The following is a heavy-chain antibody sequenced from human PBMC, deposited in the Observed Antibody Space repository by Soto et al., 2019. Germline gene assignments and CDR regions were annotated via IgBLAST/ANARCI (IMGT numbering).Heavy chain of an antibody. CDR3: ARAHPTTGTTGYYYGMDV. J-gene: IGHJ6*02. CDR1: VYSISSGYY. CDR2: IYHSGST. D-gene: IGHD1-1*01. Sequence: ESLSLTCAVSVYSISSGYYWGWIRQPPGKGLEWIGSIYHSGSTYYNPSLKSRVTISVDTSKNQFSLKLSSVTAADTAAYYCARAHPTTGTTGYYYGMDVCGQGTTAPVYS. V-gene: IGHV4-38-2*01.